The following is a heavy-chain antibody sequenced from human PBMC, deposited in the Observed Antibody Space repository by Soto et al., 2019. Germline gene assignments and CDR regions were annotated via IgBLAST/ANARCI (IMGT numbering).Heavy chain of an antibody. J-gene: IGHJ5*02. Sequence: PSETLSLTCTVSGASITSDDFYCSWIRQHPGKGLEWIGYMYHSGNTYYNPSLRSRLTMSLDTSKNQFSLKLTSVTAADTAVYYCVKYFYDSSGLNWFDPWGPGTLVT. V-gene: IGHV4-31*03. CDR2: MYHSGNT. CDR1: GASITSDDFY. D-gene: IGHD3-22*01. CDR3: VKYFYDSSGLNWFDP.